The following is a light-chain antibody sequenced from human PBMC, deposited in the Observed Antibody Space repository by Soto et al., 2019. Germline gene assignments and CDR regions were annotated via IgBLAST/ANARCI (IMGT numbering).Light chain of an antibody. V-gene: IGKV3-15*01. CDR3: QQYNVWPLT. CDR1: QSVNSN. J-gene: IGKJ4*01. CDR2: VAS. Sequence: EIVMTQSPVTLSVSPGDRATLSCRASQSVNSNLAWYQQKPGQTPKLLIYVASTRATGIPARCSGSGSGTEFTLTISSLQSEDFAVYYWQQYNVWPLTFGGGTKVEFK.